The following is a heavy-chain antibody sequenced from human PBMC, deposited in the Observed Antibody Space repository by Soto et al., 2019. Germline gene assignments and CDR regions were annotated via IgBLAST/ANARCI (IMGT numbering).Heavy chain of an antibody. CDR2: LSGSGGST. J-gene: IGHJ6*02. CDR1: GVTVSIYV. V-gene: IGHV3-23*01. Sequence: QHWGSLRLSSAASGVTVSIYVVSWVRQAPGKGLKWVSTLSGSGGSTYYADSVKGRFTISRDNSKSTLYLQMNSLRAEDTALYYCAKGRSYYYYYGVDVWGQGTTVTVSS. CDR3: AKGRSYYYYYGVDV.